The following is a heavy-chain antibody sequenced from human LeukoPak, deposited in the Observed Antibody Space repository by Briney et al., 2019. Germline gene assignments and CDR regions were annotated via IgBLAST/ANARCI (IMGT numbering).Heavy chain of an antibody. CDR2: IKHSGST. V-gene: IGHV4-34*01. J-gene: IGHJ6*02. D-gene: IGHD3-22*01. CDR1: GGGFSGYY. CDR3: ARIVVAGEYYYYYYGMDV. Sequence: SSETLSLTRAVYGGGFSGYYWGWVRPPPGKGLEWIGGIKHSGSTNYNPSLKSRVTISVDTSKNQFSLKLSSVTAADTAVYYCARIVVAGEYYYYYYGMDVWGQGTTVTVSS.